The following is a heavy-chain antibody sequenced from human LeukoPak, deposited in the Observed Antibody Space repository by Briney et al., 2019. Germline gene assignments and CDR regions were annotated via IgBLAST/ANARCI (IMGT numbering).Heavy chain of an antibody. CDR3: ARAGYCSGGSCYNTPLY. CDR1: GYTFTSYG. V-gene: IGHV1-18*01. CDR2: ISAYNGNT. D-gene: IGHD2-15*01. J-gene: IGHJ4*02. Sequence: GASVRVSCKASGYTFTSYGISWVRQAPGQGLEWMGWISAYNGNTNYAQKLQGRVTMTTDTSTSTAYMELRSLRSDDTAVYYCARAGYCSGGSCYNTPLYWGQGTLVTVSS.